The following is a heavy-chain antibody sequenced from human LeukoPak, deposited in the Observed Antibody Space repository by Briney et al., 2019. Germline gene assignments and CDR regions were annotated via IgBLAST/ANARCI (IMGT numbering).Heavy chain of an antibody. CDR1: GYSFTSYW. CDR3: ARLHPYSSGARAVSEPAYYYYYYGMDV. V-gene: IGHV5-51*01. J-gene: IGHJ6*02. D-gene: IGHD6-19*01. Sequence: GESLKISCKGSGYSFTSYWIGWVRQMPGKGLEWMGIIYPGDSDTRYSPSFLGEVTISADKSISTAYLQWSSLKASDSAMYYCARLHPYSSGARAVSEPAYYYYYYGMDVWGQGTTVTVSS. CDR2: IYPGDSDT.